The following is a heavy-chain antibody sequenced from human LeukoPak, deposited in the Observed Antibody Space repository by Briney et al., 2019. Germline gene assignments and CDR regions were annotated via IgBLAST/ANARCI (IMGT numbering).Heavy chain of an antibody. D-gene: IGHD3-22*01. CDR1: GITLSNYG. CDR3: ARRGVVIRVILVGFHKEAFYFDS. CDR2: ISDSGGST. J-gene: IGHJ4*02. V-gene: IGHV3-23*01. Sequence: GGSLRLSCAVSGITLSNYGMSWVRQAPGKGLEWVAGISDSGGSTNYADSVKGRFTISRDNPKNTLYLQMNSLRAEDTAVYFCARRGVVIRVILVGFHKEAFYFDSWGRGALVTFSS.